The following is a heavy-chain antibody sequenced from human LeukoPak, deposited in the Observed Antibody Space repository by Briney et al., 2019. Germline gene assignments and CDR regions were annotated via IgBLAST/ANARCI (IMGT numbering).Heavy chain of an antibody. CDR3: TTDQGSSSWRFRYYYYGMDV. CDR1: GFTFSNAW. D-gene: IGHD6-13*01. CDR2: IKSKTDGGTT. Sequence: PGGSLRLSCAASGFTFSNAWMSWVRQAPGKGLEWVGRIKSKTDGGTTDYAAPVKGRFTISRDDSKNTLYLQMNSLKTEDTAVYYCTTDQGSSSWRFRYYYYGMDVWGQGTTVTVSS. V-gene: IGHV3-15*01. J-gene: IGHJ6*02.